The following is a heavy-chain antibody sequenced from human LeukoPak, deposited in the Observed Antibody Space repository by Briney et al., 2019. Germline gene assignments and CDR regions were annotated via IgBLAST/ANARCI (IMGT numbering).Heavy chain of an antibody. J-gene: IGHJ6*02. CDR1: GYTFIAYY. Sequence: ASVKVSCKASGYTFIAYYVHWVRQAPGQGLEWMGWINPNSGGTNYAQKFQGRVTMTRDTSISTAYMELSRLRSDDTAVYYCARVRSLYARDYYYGMDVWGQGTTVTVSS. CDR3: ARVRSLYARDYYYGMDV. V-gene: IGHV1-2*02. CDR2: INPNSGGT. D-gene: IGHD5/OR15-5a*01.